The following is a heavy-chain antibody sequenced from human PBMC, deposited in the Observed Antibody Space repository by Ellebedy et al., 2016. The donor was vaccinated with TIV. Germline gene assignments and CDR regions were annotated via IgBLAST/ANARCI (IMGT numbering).Heavy chain of an antibody. CDR3: ARDEGPYYGMDV. V-gene: IGHV3-48*04. Sequence: GESLKISCAASGFTFSTYPMMWVRQAPGKGLEWVSYITSGSSATRYADSVKGRLTISRDNAKNSLYLQMNSLRAEDTALYHCARDEGPYYGMDVWGQGTTVTVSS. CDR2: ITSGSSAT. J-gene: IGHJ6*02. CDR1: GFTFSTYP.